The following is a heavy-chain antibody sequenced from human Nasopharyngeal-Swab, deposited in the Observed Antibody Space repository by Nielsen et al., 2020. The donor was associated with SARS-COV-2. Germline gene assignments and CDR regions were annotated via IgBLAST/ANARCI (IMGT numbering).Heavy chain of an antibody. D-gene: IGHD3-3*01. Sequence: SETLSLTCTVSGGSISSGGYYWSWIRQHPGKGLEWIGCIYYSGSTYYNPSLKSRVTISVDTSKNQFSLKLSSVTAADTAVYYCARSLLRFLEWTNFDYWGQGTLVTVSS. V-gene: IGHV4-31*03. CDR1: GGSISSGGYY. CDR2: IYYSGST. CDR3: ARSLLRFLEWTNFDY. J-gene: IGHJ4*02.